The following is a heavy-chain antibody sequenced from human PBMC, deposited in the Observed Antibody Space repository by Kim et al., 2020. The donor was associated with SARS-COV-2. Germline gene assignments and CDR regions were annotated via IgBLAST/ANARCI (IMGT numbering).Heavy chain of an antibody. Sequence: SETLSLTCTVSGGSISSYYWSWIRQPPGKGLEWIGYIYYSGSTNYNPSLKSRVTILVDTSKNQFSLKLSSVTAADTAVYYCARNYGSGSLNPHYYNGMDVWGQGTTVTVSS. J-gene: IGHJ6*02. CDR1: GGSISSYY. CDR2: IYYSGST. V-gene: IGHV4-59*13. D-gene: IGHD3-10*01. CDR3: ARNYGSGSLNPHYYNGMDV.